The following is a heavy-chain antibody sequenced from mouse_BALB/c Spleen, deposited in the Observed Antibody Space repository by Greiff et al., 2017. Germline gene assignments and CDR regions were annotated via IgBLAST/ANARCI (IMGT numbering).Heavy chain of an antibody. V-gene: IGHV14-3*02. CDR3: ASHDCDGP. CDR1: GFNIKDTY. CDR2: IDPANGNT. D-gene: IGHD2-4*01. J-gene: IGHJ2*01. Sequence: EVKLVESGAELVKPGASVKLSCTASGFNIKDTYMHWVKQRPEQGLEWIGRIDPANGNTKYDPKFQGKATITADTSSNTAYLQLSSLTSEDTAVYYCASHDCDGPWGQGTTLTVSS.